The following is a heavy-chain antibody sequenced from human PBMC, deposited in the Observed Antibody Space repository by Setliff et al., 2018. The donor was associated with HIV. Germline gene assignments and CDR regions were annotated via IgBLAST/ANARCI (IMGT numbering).Heavy chain of an antibody. D-gene: IGHD3-10*01. V-gene: IGHV4-4*07. CDR1: GGSISSYY. Sequence: SETLSLTCTVSGGSISSYYWSWIRQPAGKGLEWIGRIYTSGRTYYNPSVKSRVTISVDTSKNQCSLKLSSVTAADTAVYYCARRIDDSGSFPDKNWFDTWGQGSLVTVSS. CDR3: ARRIDDSGSFPDKNWFDT. CDR2: IYTSGRT. J-gene: IGHJ5*02.